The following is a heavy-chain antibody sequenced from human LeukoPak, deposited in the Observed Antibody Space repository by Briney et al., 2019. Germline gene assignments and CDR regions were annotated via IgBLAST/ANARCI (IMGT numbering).Heavy chain of an antibody. D-gene: IGHD3-9*01. J-gene: IGHJ4*02. CDR2: ISYDGSNK. V-gene: IGHV3-30*18. Sequence: GGSLRLSCAASGFTFRSYGMHWVRQAPGKGLEWVTVISYDGSNKYYADSVKGRFTISRDNSKNTLYLQMKSLRAEDTAVYYCAKDAYDIPAFFDYWGQGTLVTVSS. CDR3: AKDAYDIPAFFDY. CDR1: GFTFRSYG.